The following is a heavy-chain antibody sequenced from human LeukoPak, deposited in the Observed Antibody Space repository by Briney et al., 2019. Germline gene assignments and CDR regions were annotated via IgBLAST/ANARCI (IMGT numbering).Heavy chain of an antibody. CDR3: AEGEASGHSPY. J-gene: IGHJ4*02. V-gene: IGHV3-23*01. CDR2: ISGSGGST. CDR1: GFTFSSYA. D-gene: IGHD3-3*01. Sequence: GGSLRLSCAASGFTFSSYAMSWVRQAPGKGLEWVSAISGSGGSTYYADSVKGRFTISRDNSKNTLYLQMNSLRAEDTAVYYCAEGEASGHSPYWGQGTLVTVSS.